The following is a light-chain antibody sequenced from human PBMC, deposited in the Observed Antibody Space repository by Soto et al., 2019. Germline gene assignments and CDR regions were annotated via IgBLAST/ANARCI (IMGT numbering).Light chain of an antibody. CDR2: DAS. V-gene: IGKV3-11*01. J-gene: IGKJ5*01. Sequence: EIVLTQSPATLSLFPGERATLSCSAIQSVSTYLAWYQQRPGQAPRLLIYDASYRATDIPPRFSGSGSGTDFTLTISSLEPEDFAVYYCQQRRSWPPTITFGQGTRVEI. CDR3: QQRRSWPPTIT. CDR1: QSVSTY.